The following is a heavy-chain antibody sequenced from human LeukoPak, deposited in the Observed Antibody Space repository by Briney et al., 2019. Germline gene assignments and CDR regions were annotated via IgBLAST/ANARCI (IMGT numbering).Heavy chain of an antibody. D-gene: IGHD3-22*01. CDR1: GFSFSSHD. V-gene: IGHV3-21*01. J-gene: IGHJ4*02. CDR3: ARVLHKRNYDSSTYYGY. Sequence: PGGSLRLSCATSGFSFSSHDMNWVRQAPGKGLEWVSSITGSSTSIEYADSVKGRFAISRDNAKDSLFLQMDSLRVDDTAVYYCARVLHKRNYDSSTYYGYWGQGTLVTVSS. CDR2: ITGSSTSI.